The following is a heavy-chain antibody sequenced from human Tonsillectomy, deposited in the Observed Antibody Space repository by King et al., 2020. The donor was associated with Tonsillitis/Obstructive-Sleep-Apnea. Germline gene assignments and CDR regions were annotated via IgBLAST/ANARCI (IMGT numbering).Heavy chain of an antibody. CDR3: ARGIVMVRGVSVYYGMDV. J-gene: IGHJ6*02. CDR2: ISYDGSNK. D-gene: IGHD3-10*01. CDR1: GFTFSSYA. V-gene: IGHV3-30*04. Sequence: VQLVESGGGVVQPGRSLRLSCAASGFTFSSYAMHWVRQAPGKGLEWVSVISYDGSNKYYADSVKGRFTISRDNSKNTLYLQMNSLRAEDTAVYYCARGIVMVRGVSVYYGMDVWGQGTTVTVSS.